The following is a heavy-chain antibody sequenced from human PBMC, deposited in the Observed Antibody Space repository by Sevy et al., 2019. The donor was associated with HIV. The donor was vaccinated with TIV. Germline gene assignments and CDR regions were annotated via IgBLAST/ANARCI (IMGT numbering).Heavy chain of an antibody. Sequence: GGSLRLSCAASGFTFDDYAMHWVRQAPGKGLEWVSGISWHGSTLGYADSVKGRFTISRDNAKNSLYLHMNSLRAEDAALYYCAPYDSSGYYFDYWGQGTLVTVSS. CDR3: APYDSSGYYFDY. D-gene: IGHD3-22*01. CDR1: GFTFDDYA. CDR2: ISWHGSTL. J-gene: IGHJ4*02. V-gene: IGHV3-9*01.